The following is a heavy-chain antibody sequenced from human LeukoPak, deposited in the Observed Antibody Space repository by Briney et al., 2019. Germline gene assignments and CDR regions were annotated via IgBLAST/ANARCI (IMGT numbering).Heavy chain of an antibody. CDR3: AKVFSPGGDWFDP. V-gene: IGHV3-30-3*01. D-gene: IGHD1-26*01. CDR1: GFTFSSYA. CDR2: ISYDGSNK. Sequence: GGSLRLSCAASGFTFSSYAMHWVRQAPGKGPEWVAVISYDGSNKYYADSVKGRFTISRDNSKNTLYLQMNSLRAEDTAVYYCAKVFSPGGDWFDPWGQGTLVTVSS. J-gene: IGHJ5*02.